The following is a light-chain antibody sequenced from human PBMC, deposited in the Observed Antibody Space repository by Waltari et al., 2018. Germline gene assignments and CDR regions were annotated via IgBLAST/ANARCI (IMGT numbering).Light chain of an antibody. CDR2: WAS. Sequence: DIVMTQSPDSLAVSLGERATINCTSSRIVLYSTNNKNYLAWYQQKPGQPPRLLIYWASTRESGVPDRFSGSGSGTDFTLTISSLQAEDVSVYYCQHYEELPRTFGGGTKVEIK. V-gene: IGKV4-1*01. CDR3: QHYEELPRT. CDR1: RIVLYSTNNKNY. J-gene: IGKJ4*01.